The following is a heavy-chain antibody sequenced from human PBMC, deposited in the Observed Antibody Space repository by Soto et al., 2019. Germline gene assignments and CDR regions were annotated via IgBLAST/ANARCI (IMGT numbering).Heavy chain of an antibody. Sequence: SETLSLTCTVSGGSISSSSYYWVCIRQPPWKGLEWIGSIYYSGSTYYNPSLKSRVTISVDTSKNQFSLKLSSVTAADTAVYYCAYYYDSSGYWGNAFDIWGQGTMVTVS. D-gene: IGHD3-22*01. CDR1: GGSISSSSYY. V-gene: IGHV4-39*01. CDR3: AYYYDSSGYWGNAFDI. CDR2: IYYSGST. J-gene: IGHJ3*02.